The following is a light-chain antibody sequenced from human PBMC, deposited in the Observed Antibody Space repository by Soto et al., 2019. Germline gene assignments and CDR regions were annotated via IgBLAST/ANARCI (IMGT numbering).Light chain of an antibody. CDR1: QSVSSGY. V-gene: IGKV3-20*01. CDR2: GTS. CDR3: QQYGNSPTT. J-gene: IGKJ5*01. Sequence: EIVLTQSPGTLSLSRGEIATLSSRASQSVSSGYLAWYQQKPGQAPRLLIYGTSSRATGIPDRFSGSGSGTDFTLTISRLEPEDVAVYYCQQYGNSPTTFGQGTRLEIK.